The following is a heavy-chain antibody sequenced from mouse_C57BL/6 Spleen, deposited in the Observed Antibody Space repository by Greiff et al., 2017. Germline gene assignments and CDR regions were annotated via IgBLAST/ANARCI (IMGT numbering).Heavy chain of an antibody. CDR1: GFSFNTYA. CDR3: VRPLYLEGAMDY. J-gene: IGHJ4*01. Sequence: EVMLVESGGGLVQPKGSLKLSCAASGFSFNTYAMNWVRQAPGKGLEWVARIRSKSNNYATYYADSVKDRFTISRDDSESMLYLQMNNLKTEDTAMYYCVRPLYLEGAMDYWGQGTSVTVSS. V-gene: IGHV10-1*01. D-gene: IGHD5-5*01. CDR2: IRSKSNNYAT.